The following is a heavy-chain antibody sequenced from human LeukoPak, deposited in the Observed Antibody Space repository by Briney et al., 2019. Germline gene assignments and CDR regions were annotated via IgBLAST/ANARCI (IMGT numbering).Heavy chain of an antibody. CDR1: GYTFTGYY. CDR3: ARAPSIRVITNFDY. V-gene: IGHV1-2*02. Sequence: ASVKVSCKASGYTFTGYYMHWVRQAPGQGLEWMRWINPNSGGTNYAQKFQGRVTMTRDTSISTAYMELSRLRSDDTAVYYCARAPSIRVITNFDYWGQGTLVTVSS. J-gene: IGHJ4*02. D-gene: IGHD3-16*02. CDR2: INPNSGGT.